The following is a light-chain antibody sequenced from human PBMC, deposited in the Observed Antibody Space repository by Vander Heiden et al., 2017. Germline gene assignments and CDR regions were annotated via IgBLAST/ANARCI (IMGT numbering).Light chain of an antibody. CDR3: AAWDDSLSGGV. V-gene: IGLV1-44*01. CDR1: SSNIGKNP. CDR2: TNN. J-gene: IGLJ3*02. Sequence: QSVLTQPPSASGTPGQRVTISCSGSSSNIGKNPVNWYQQLPGTAPKLLIHTNNQRPSGVRDRFSGSKSGTSASLGISGLQSEDEAEYDCAAWDDSLSGGVFGGGTKLTVL.